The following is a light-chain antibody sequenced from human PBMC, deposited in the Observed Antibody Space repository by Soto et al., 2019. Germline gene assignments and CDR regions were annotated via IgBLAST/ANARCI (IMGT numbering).Light chain of an antibody. CDR3: CSYAGSSIYVV. CDR1: SRDVGRYNL. Sequence: QSVLAQPASVSGSPGQSITISCTGSSRDVGRYNLVSWYQQYPGKAPKLMIYEDTQRPSGVSNRFSGSKSGNTASLTISGLQAEDEADYYCCSYAGSSIYVVFGGGTKVTVL. J-gene: IGLJ2*01. CDR2: EDT. V-gene: IGLV2-23*01.